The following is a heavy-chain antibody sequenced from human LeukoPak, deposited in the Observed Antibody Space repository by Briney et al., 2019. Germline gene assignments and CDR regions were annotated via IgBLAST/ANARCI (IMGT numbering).Heavy chain of an antibody. D-gene: IGHD1-26*01. CDR2: ISGSGDST. CDR3: AKHRRDLLSYSLFDY. J-gene: IGHJ4*02. Sequence: PGGSLRLSCAASGFTFHNYAMSWVRQAPGKGLEWVSGISGSGDSTYYADSVKGRFTISRDNSKNTLFLQMSSLRAEDTAVYYCAKHRRDLLSYSLFDYWGQGSLVTVSS. CDR1: GFTFHNYA. V-gene: IGHV3-23*01.